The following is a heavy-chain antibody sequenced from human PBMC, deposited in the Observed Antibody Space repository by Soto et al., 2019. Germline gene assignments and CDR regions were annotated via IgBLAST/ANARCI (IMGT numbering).Heavy chain of an antibody. CDR3: VKDQGMYPGSAPFDF. J-gene: IGHJ4*02. CDR2: ISGSGITT. CDR1: VFSFGTYA. D-gene: IGHD1-26*01. Sequence: GALRLSCSASVFSFGTYAMNWVRQAPGKGLEWVSAISGSGITTYYADSVMGRFTISRDNSRNTLDLQLNSLGVEDTALYYCVKDQGMYPGSAPFDFWGQGAPVTVSS. V-gene: IGHV3-23*01.